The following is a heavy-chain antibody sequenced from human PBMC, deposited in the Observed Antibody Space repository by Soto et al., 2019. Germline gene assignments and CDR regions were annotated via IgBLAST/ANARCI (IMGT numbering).Heavy chain of an antibody. J-gene: IGHJ4*02. CDR1: GDSVSSKNAA. V-gene: IGHV6-1*01. CDR3: ARRYSAYASNFDF. CDR2: TYYGSKWYT. Sequence: SQTLSLTCDISGDSVSSKNAAWSWIRQSPSRGLEWLGRTYYGSKWYTDYAGSLKSRMTINADTSKNQFSLQLNSVTPEDTAIYYCARRYSAYASNFDFLGQGTLVTFSS. D-gene: IGHD5-12*01.